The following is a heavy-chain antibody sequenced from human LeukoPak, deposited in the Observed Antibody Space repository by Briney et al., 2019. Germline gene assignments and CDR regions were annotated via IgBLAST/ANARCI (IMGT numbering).Heavy chain of an antibody. J-gene: IGHJ4*02. Sequence: GESLKISCKGSGYSFTSYWIGWVRQLPGKGLEWMGIIYPGDSDTRYSPSFQGQVTISADKSISTAYLQWSSLKASDTAMYYCARLTMVRGVIIPPDYWGQGTLVTVSS. CDR1: GYSFTSYW. CDR3: ARLTMVRGVIIPPDY. CDR2: IYPGDSDT. V-gene: IGHV5-51*01. D-gene: IGHD3-10*01.